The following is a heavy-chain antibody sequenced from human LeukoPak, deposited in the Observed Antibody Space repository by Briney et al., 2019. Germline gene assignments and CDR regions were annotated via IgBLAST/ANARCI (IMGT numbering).Heavy chain of an antibody. CDR1: GYTFTGYY. CDR2: INPNSGGT. Sequence: ASVKVSCKASGYTFTGYYIHWVRQAPGQGLEWMGWINPNSGGTDYAQKFQGRVTMTRDTSISTAYMELSRLRSDDTAVYYCARAQLLLWFGELLPSHAFDIWGQGTMVTVSS. V-gene: IGHV1-2*02. D-gene: IGHD3-10*01. CDR3: ARAQLLLWFGELLPSHAFDI. J-gene: IGHJ3*02.